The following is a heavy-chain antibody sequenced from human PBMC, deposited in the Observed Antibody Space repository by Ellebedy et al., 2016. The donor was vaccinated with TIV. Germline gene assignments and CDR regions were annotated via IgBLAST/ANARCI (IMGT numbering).Heavy chain of an antibody. V-gene: IGHV4-30-4*01. Sequence: MPSETLSLTCTVSGGSISSGDYSWSWIRQPPGTGLEWIGYIYYSGRNYYNPSLKSRLTISLDASKNQFSLKLSSVTAADTAVYYCVRSFCGGDCWFDPWGRGTLVTVAS. CDR2: IYYSGRN. CDR3: VRSFCGGDCWFDP. J-gene: IGHJ5*02. D-gene: IGHD2-21*02. CDR1: GGSISSGDYS.